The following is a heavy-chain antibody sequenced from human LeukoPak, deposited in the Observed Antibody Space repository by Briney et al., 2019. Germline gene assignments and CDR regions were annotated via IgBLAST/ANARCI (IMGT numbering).Heavy chain of an antibody. Sequence: GGSLRLSCAASGFTFSNYWMHWVRHAPGKGLVWVSRINSDGINTSYADSVKGRFTISRDNFKNTLYLQMNSLRAEDTAVYYCAKWRRGGWSLDYWGQGTLVTVSS. J-gene: IGHJ4*02. CDR1: GFTFSNYW. CDR3: AKWRRGGWSLDY. V-gene: IGHV3-74*01. D-gene: IGHD6-19*01. CDR2: INSDGINT.